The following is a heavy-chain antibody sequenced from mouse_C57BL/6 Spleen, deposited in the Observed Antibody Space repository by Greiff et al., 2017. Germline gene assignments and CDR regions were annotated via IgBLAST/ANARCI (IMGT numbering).Heavy chain of an antibody. CDR2: INPNNGGT. Sequence: EVQLQQSGPELVKPGASVKIPCKASGYTFTDYNMDSVKQSHGKSLEWIGDINPNNGGTIYNQKFKGKATLTVDKSSSTAYMELRSLTSEDTAVYYCARKEMGLRYFDYWGQGTTLTVSS. D-gene: IGHD2-4*01. V-gene: IGHV1-18*01. CDR1: GYTFTDYN. CDR3: ARKEMGLRYFDY. J-gene: IGHJ2*01.